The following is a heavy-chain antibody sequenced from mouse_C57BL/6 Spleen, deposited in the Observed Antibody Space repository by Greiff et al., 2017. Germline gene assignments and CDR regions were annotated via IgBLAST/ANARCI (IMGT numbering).Heavy chain of an antibody. CDR3: ALQLGQMDY. V-gene: IGHV1-82*01. D-gene: IGHD4-1*02. Sequence: QVQLQQSGPELVKPGASVKISCKASGYAFSSSWMNWVKQRPGKGLEWIGRIYPGDGDTNYNGKFKGKATLTADKSSSTAYMQLSSLTSEDSAVXFCALQLGQMDYWGQGTSVTVSS. CDR2: IYPGDGDT. J-gene: IGHJ4*01. CDR1: GYAFSSSW.